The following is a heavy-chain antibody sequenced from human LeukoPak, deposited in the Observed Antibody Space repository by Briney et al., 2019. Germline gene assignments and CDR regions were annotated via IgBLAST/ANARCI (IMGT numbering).Heavy chain of an antibody. V-gene: IGHV4-59*08. J-gene: IGHJ6*02. Sequence: SETLSLTCAVSGGSFSGYYWSLIRQPPGKGLEWIGYIYYSGSTNYNPSLKSRVTISVDTSKNQFSLKLSSVTAADTAVYYCARYYYYYGMDVWGQGTTVTVSS. CDR3: ARYYYYYGMDV. CDR1: GGSFSGYY. CDR2: IYYSGST.